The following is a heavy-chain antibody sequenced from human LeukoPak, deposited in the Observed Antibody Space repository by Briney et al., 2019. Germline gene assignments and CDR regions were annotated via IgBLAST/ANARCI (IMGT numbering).Heavy chain of an antibody. CDR2: ISYDGSNK. V-gene: IGHV3-30*18. CDR1: GFTFSSYG. Sequence: GGSLRLSCAASGFTFSSYGMHWVRQAPGKGLEWVAVISYDGSNKYYADSVKGRFTISRDNSKNTLYLQMNSLRAEDTAIYYCAKEFSIVTTDPFDYWGQGTLVTVSS. CDR3: AKEFSIVTTDPFDY. D-gene: IGHD4-17*01. J-gene: IGHJ4*02.